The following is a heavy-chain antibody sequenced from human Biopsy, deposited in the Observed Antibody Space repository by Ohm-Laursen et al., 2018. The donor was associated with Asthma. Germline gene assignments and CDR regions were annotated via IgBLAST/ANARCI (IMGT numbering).Heavy chain of an antibody. J-gene: IGHJ6*02. V-gene: IGHV3-7*01. CDR3: ARHNWDNWRFMYYGMDV. CDR1: GFTFSKFW. D-gene: IGHD1-20*01. CDR2: IKHDGSDQ. Sequence: SLRLSCSASGFTFSKFWMNWVRQAPGKGLEWVANIKHDGSDQEYVDSVKGRFTISRGNARDSVYLQMNSLRVEDTAVYYCARHNWDNWRFMYYGMDVWGQGTTVTVS.